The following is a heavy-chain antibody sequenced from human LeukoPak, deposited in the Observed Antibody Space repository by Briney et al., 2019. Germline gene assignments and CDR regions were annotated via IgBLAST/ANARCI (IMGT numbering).Heavy chain of an antibody. V-gene: IGHV3-30*03. D-gene: IGHD3-10*01. Sequence: GRSLRLSCAASGFTFTNFGMHWVRQTPGRGLEWVALVSYGGTNKYYTPSVKGRFTISRDNSKNTVYLQMNSLRAEDTAVYYCARDRFGSGTFGNYFYGMDVWGQGTTVTVSS. CDR3: ARDRFGSGTFGNYFYGMDV. J-gene: IGHJ6*02. CDR2: VSYGGTNK. CDR1: GFTFTNFG.